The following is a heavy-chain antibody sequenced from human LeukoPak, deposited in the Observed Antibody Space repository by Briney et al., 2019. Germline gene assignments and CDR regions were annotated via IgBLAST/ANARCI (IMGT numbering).Heavy chain of an antibody. J-gene: IGHJ6*03. V-gene: IGHV1-24*01. CDR2: LDPEDGET. CDR3: ATASRDSYYYYYYYMDV. Sequence: ASVKVSCKVSGYTLTELSMHWVRQAPGKGLEWMGGLDPEDGETIYAQKFQGRVTMTEDTSTDTAYMELSSLRSEDTAVYYCATASRDSYYYYYYYMDVWGKGTTVTVSS. D-gene: IGHD2-21*01. CDR1: GYTLTELS.